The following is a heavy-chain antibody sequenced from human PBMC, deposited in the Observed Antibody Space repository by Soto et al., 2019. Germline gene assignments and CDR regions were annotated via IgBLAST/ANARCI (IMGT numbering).Heavy chain of an antibody. J-gene: IGHJ4*02. CDR3: ARLQAAAGDNDLTFDY. CDR2: IDPSDSYT. Sequence: EVQLVQSGAEVKKPGESLRISCKGSGYSFTSYSISWVRQMPAKGLEWMGRIDPSDSYTNYSPPFQGHVTISADKSISTAYLQWSSLQASDTAMYYCARLQAAAGDNDLTFDYWGQGTLVTVSS. V-gene: IGHV5-10-1*01. D-gene: IGHD6-13*01. CDR1: GYSFTSYS.